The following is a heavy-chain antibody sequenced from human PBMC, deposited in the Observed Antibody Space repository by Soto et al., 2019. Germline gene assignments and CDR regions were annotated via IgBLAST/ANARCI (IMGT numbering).Heavy chain of an antibody. CDR2: ISGSAGKT. Sequence: EVQLLESGGDLVQPGGSLRLSCAASGLTFSTYAMSWVRKAPGKGLVWVSAISGSAGKTYYADSVKGRFTISRDNSKNTLDLQMNSLRADDTAVYYCAKEPRSNGYFDLWGRGTLVTVSS. V-gene: IGHV3-23*01. CDR1: GLTFSTYA. CDR3: AKEPRSNGYFDL. D-gene: IGHD3-16*01. J-gene: IGHJ2*01.